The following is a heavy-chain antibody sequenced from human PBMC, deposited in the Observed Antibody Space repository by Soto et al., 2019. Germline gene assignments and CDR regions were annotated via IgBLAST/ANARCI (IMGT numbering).Heavy chain of an antibody. J-gene: IGHJ6*02. CDR1: SAPVSSSTYT. D-gene: IGHD2-2*01. CDR3: ARLHGYCISSSCHGHYAMDV. V-gene: IGHV4-39*01. CDR2: IYYSGST. Sequence: KTSETLSLTCTVSSAPVSSSTYTWGWIRQPPGKGLERIGSIYYSGSTYYNPSLNSRVTVSVDTSKNQFSLKVTSVTAADTAVYYCARLHGYCISSSCHGHYAMDVWGQGTTVTVSS.